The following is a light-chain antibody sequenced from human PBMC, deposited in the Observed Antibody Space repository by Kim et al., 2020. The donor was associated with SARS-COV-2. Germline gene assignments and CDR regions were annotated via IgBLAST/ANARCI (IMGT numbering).Light chain of an antibody. CDR2: DDS. CDR3: HVWDSSSDHVGYV. CDR1: NIGNKR. V-gene: IGLV3-21*03. J-gene: IGLJ1*01. Sequence: GKTATIACGGNNIGNKRVRWYQQKPGQAPVLVVYDDSDRPSGIPERFSGSNSGNTATLTISRVEAGDEADYYCHVWDSSSDHVGYVFGTGTKVTVL.